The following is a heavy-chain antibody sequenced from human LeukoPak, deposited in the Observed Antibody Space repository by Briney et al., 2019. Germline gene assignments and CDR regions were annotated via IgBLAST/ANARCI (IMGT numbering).Heavy chain of an antibody. V-gene: IGHV1-8*03. D-gene: IGHD3-9*01. Sequence: ASVKVSCKASGYTFTSYDINWVRQATGQGLEWMGWMNPNSGNTGYALKFQGRVTITRNTSISTAYMELSSLRSEDTAVYYCARGRVAILTGYSTFDYWGQGTLVTVSS. J-gene: IGHJ4*02. CDR2: MNPNSGNT. CDR1: GYTFTSYD. CDR3: ARGRVAILTGYSTFDY.